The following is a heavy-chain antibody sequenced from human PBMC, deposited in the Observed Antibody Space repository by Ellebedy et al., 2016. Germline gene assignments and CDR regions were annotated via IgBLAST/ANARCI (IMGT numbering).Heavy chain of an antibody. D-gene: IGHD5-24*01. J-gene: IGHJ4*02. CDR1: GFTFSTYN. CDR3: ARDPIRGDGHNCDY. Sequence: GESLKISCAASGFTFSTYNMNWVRQAPGKGLEWISHISTSTDTISYADSAKGRFTISRDNTKKSLYLQMNSLRAEDTAVYYCARDPIRGDGHNCDYWGPGTLVTVSA. V-gene: IGHV3-48*04. CDR2: ISTSTDTI.